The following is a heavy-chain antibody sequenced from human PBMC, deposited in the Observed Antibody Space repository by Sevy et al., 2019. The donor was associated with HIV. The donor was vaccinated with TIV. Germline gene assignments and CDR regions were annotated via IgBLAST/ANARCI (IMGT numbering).Heavy chain of an antibody. D-gene: IGHD3-3*01. CDR1: GFTFSSYA. CDR3: AKGRNLVLRFLGWLLVPSDY. CDR2: ISGSGGST. V-gene: IGHV3-23*01. J-gene: IGHJ4*02. Sequence: GGSLRLSCAASGFTFSSYAMSWVRQAPGKGLEWVSAISGSGGSTYYADSVKGRFTISRDNSKNTLYLQMNSLRAEDTAVYYCAKGRNLVLRFLGWLLVPSDYWGQGTLVTVSS.